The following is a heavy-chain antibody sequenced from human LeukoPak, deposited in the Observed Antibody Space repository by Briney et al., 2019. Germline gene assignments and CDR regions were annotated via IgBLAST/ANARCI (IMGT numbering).Heavy chain of an antibody. D-gene: IGHD3-9*01. V-gene: IGHV3-30*02. CDR2: VQPAGTQK. CDR3: AGDVLIGGKVLDY. J-gene: IGHJ4*02. Sequence: GGSLRLSCAASGFTFTTYGMHWVRQAPGKGLEWVAVVQPAGTQKYYADSVKGRFAISRDNVKNMVFLQMDALRVEDTALYYCAGDVLIGGKVLDYWGPGTLVTVSS. CDR1: GFTFTTYG.